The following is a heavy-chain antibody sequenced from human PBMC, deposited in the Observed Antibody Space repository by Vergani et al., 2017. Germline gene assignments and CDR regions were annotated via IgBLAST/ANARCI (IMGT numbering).Heavy chain of an antibody. J-gene: IGHJ5*02. CDR3: ARARRNNWFDP. CDR1: GYTLTGYY. CDR2: INPNSGGT. Sequence: QVPLVQSGAEVKKPGASVKVFCKASGYTLTGYYMHWVRQAPGQGREWMGWINPNSGGTNYAQKFQGRVTMTRDTSISTANMELRRLRSDDTAVYYCARARRNNWFDPWGQGTLVTVSS. V-gene: IGHV1-2*02.